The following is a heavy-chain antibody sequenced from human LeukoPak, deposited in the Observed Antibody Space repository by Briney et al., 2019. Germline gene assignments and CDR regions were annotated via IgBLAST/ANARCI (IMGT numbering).Heavy chain of an antibody. J-gene: IGHJ4*02. V-gene: IGHV3-53*01. Sequence: PGGSLRLSCAASGFTVSSNYMNWVRQAPGKGLEWVSVIYSGGSTYYADSVKGRFTISRDNSKNTLYLQMNSLRAEDTAVYYCATLYSSSWYLVEYWGQGTLVTVSS. CDR2: IYSGGST. CDR3: ATLYSSSWYLVEY. CDR1: GFTVSSNY. D-gene: IGHD6-13*01.